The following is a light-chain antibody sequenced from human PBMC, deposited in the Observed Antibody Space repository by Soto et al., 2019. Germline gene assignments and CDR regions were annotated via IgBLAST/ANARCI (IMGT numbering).Light chain of an antibody. V-gene: IGKV3-20*01. CDR1: QSGSSSY. Sequence: IVLTQSPGTVSLSPGERATLSCRASQSGSSSYLAWYQQRPGQAPRLLIFGASTRATGIPDRFSGSGSGTDFTLTISRLEPDDSAVYFCQPYGSSQWTFGPWTFGQGTKVEI. CDR2: GAS. CDR3: QPYGSSQWTFGPWT. J-gene: IGKJ1*01.